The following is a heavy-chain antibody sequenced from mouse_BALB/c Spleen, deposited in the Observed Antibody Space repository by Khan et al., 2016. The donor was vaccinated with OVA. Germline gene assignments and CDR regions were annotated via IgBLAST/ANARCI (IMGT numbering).Heavy chain of an antibody. CDR1: GFNIKDTY. V-gene: IGHV14-3*02. J-gene: IGHJ3*01. CDR3: ATVYGTPFAY. D-gene: IGHD2-1*01. Sequence: VQLKQSGAELVKPGASVKLSCSASGFNIKDTYIHWVKQRPEQGLEWIGRIDPPNDDSKYGPKFQDKATLTADTSSNTAYLQLSSLTSEDTAVYYCATVYGTPFAYWGQGTLVSVSA. CDR2: IDPPNDDS.